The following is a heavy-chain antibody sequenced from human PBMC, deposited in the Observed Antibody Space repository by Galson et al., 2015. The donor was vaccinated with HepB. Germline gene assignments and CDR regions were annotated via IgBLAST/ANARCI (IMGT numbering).Heavy chain of an antibody. CDR3: ARGPFEGRSGYYYYYYYMDV. J-gene: IGHJ6*03. CDR2: IIPIFGTA. V-gene: IGHV1-69*13. CDR1: GGTFSSYA. Sequence: SVKVSCKASGGTFSSYAISWVRQAPGQGLEWMGGIIPIFGTANYAQKFQGRVTITADESTSTAYMELSSLRSEGTAVYYCARGPFEGRSGYYYYYYYMDVWGKGTTVTVSS. D-gene: IGHD3-3*01.